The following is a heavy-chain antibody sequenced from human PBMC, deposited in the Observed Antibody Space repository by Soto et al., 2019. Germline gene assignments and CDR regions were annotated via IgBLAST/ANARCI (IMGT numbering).Heavy chain of an antibody. J-gene: IGHJ4*02. CDR3: ARDVTLFDYGYDY. D-gene: IGHD4-17*01. Sequence: GGSLRLSCAASGFTFSSYEMNWVRQAPGKGLEWVSYISSSGSSRYYADSVKGRFTISRDNSKNALYLQMNSLRAEDTPVDYCARDVTLFDYGYDYGGQGTLVTVS. CDR1: GFTFSSYE. CDR2: ISSSGSSR. V-gene: IGHV3-48*03.